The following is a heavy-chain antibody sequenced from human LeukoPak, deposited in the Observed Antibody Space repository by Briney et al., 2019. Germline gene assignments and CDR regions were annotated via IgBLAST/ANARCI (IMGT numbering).Heavy chain of an antibody. V-gene: IGHV3-30*04. CDR3: ARELGTYNWNDDRGFDP. D-gene: IGHD1-20*01. CDR2: ISYDGSNK. Sequence: GGSLRLSRAASGFTFSSYAMHWVRQAPGKGLEWVAVISYDGSNKYYADSVKGRFTISRDNSKNTLYLQMNSLRAEDTAVYYCARELGTYNWNDDRGFDPWGQGTLVTVSS. CDR1: GFTFSSYA. J-gene: IGHJ5*02.